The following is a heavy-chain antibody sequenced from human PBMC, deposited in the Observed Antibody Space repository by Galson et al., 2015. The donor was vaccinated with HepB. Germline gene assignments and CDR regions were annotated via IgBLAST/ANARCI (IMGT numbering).Heavy chain of an antibody. CDR1: GGSISSASYY. J-gene: IGHJ4*02. Sequence: LSLTCTVSGGSISSASYYCGWIRQPPGKGLEWIGSIFFVGTTYYNPSLKSRLTISVDTSNNQSSLNLSSVSAADTAVYYCARHKWFFGGSLDYWGQGTLVTVSS. CDR2: IFFVGTT. V-gene: IGHV4-39*01. D-gene: IGHD3-10*01. CDR3: ARHKWFFGGSLDY.